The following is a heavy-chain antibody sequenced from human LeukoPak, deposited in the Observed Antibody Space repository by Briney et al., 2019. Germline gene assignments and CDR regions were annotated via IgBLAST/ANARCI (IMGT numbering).Heavy chain of an antibody. CDR3: AKEFTGWAFDI. CDR1: GTTFRSFA. V-gene: IGHV3-23*01. J-gene: IGHJ3*02. Sequence: GGSLRLSCAASGTTFRSFAMSWFRQAPGKGLEWVSAISGGGGGTYYADSVKGRFTISRDNSKNTLYLQMNSLRAEDTAVYYCAKEFTGWAFDIWGQGTMVTVSS. CDR2: ISGGGGGT.